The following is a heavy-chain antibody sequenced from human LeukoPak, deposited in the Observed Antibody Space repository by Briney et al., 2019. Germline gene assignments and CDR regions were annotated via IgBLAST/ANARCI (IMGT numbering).Heavy chain of an antibody. CDR1: GFTSSSYG. CDR3: AKEGAPGDYDSSGFFDC. D-gene: IGHD3-22*01. CDR2: IRYDGSNK. J-gene: IGHJ4*02. V-gene: IGHV3-30*02. Sequence: PGGSLRLSCAASGFTSSSYGMHWVRQAPGKGLEWVAFIRYDGSNKYYADSVKGRFTISRDNSKNTLYLQMNSLRAEDTAVYYCAKEGAPGDYDSSGFFDCWGQGTLVTVSS.